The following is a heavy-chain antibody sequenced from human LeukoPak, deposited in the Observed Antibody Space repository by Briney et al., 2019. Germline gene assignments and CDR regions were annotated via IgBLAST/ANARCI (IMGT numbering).Heavy chain of an antibody. V-gene: IGHV4-30-2*01. CDR1: GGSISSGDYS. D-gene: IGHD3-10*01. J-gene: IGHJ4*02. Sequence: SETLSLTCAVSGGSISSGDYSWSWIRQPPGEGLEWIGYIYHSGSTYYDPSLKSRVTISLDRSKDQFSLKLSSVTAADTAVYYCARVFSYYGSGSYYPPDYWGQGTLVTVSS. CDR2: IYHSGST. CDR3: ARVFSYYGSGSYYPPDY.